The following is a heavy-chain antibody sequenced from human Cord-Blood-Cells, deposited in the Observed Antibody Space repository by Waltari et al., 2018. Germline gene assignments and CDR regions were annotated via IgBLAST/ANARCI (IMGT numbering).Heavy chain of an antibody. V-gene: IGHV4-59*01. D-gene: IGHD3-16*02. Sequence: QVQLQESGPGLVKPSETLSLTCTVSGGSISSYYLSWIRQPPGQGLEWIGYIYYSGSTNYNPSLKSRVTISVDTSKNQFSLKLSSVTAADTAVYYCARHRYDYVWGSYRDAFDIWGQGTMVTVSS. CDR3: ARHRYDYVWGSYRDAFDI. CDR1: GGSISSYY. J-gene: IGHJ3*02. CDR2: IYYSGST.